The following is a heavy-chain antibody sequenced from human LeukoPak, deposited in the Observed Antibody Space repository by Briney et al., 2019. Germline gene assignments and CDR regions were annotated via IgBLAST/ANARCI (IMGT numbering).Heavy chain of an antibody. CDR1: GGTFRSYA. V-gene: IGHV1-69*05. D-gene: IGHD3-22*01. Sequence: ASVKVSCKASGGTFRSYAISWVRQAPGQGLEWMGGIIPIFGTPNYAQKFQGRVTITTDESTSTAYMELSSLRSEDTAVYYCARGNYYYDSSGYYYDPLRFDYWGQGTLVSVSS. J-gene: IGHJ4*02. CDR2: IIPIFGTP. CDR3: ARGNYYYDSSGYYYDPLRFDY.